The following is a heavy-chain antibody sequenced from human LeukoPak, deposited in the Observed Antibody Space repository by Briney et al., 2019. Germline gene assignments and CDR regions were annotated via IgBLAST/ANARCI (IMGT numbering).Heavy chain of an antibody. J-gene: IGHJ4*02. V-gene: IGHV4-4*07. CDR1: GGSISSYY. Sequence: SETLSLTCTVSGGSISSYYWSWIRQPAGKGLEWIGRIYTSGSTNYNPSLKSRVTMSVDTSKNQFSLKLSSVTAADTAVYYCARTPYDSSGYCPFDYWGQGTLVTVSS. D-gene: IGHD3-22*01. CDR2: IYTSGST. CDR3: ARTPYDSSGYCPFDY.